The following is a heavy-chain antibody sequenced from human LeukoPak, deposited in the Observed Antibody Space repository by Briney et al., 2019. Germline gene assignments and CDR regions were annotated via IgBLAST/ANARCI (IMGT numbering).Heavy chain of an antibody. J-gene: IGHJ4*02. CDR2: INHSGST. V-gene: IGHV4-34*01. CDR1: GGSFSGYH. CDR3: ARAYSSGWYGY. Sequence: SETLSLTCAVYGGSFSGYHWSWIRQPPGKGLEWIGEINHSGSTNYNPSLKSRVTISVDTSKNQFSLKLSSVTAADTAVYYCARAYSSGWYGYWGQGTLVTVSS. D-gene: IGHD6-19*01.